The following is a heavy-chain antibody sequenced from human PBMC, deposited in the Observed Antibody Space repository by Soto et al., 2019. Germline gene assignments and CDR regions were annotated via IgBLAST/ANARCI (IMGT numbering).Heavy chain of an antibody. CDR2: ISGSGGST. D-gene: IGHD3-22*01. CDR1: GFTFSSYA. J-gene: IGHJ5*02. Sequence: GGSLRLSCAASGFTFSSYAMSWVRQAPGKGLEWVPAISGSGGSTYYADSVKGRFTISRDNSKNTLYLQMNSLRAEDTAVYYCAKDFPYYDSSGYYFQPTWGQGTLVTVSS. CDR3: AKDFPYYDSSGYYFQPT. V-gene: IGHV3-23*01.